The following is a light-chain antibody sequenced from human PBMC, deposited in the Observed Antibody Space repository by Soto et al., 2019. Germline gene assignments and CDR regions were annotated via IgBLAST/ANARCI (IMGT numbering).Light chain of an antibody. CDR1: QGIRND. CDR3: LQHNTYPRT. Sequence: DVQMTQSPSSLSASVGDRVTITCRASQGIRNDLDWYQQKPGKAPKRLIYAASTLQSGVPSRFSGSGSRTEVTLTFSGLQPEDFATYYCLQHNTYPRTFGQGTNVELK. J-gene: IGKJ1*01. V-gene: IGKV1-17*01. CDR2: AAS.